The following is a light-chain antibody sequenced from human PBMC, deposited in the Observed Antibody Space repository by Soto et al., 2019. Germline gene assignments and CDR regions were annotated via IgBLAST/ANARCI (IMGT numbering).Light chain of an antibody. J-gene: IGKJ3*01. V-gene: IGKV3-20*01. CDR1: QSVSSSY. CDR3: QQYGSSPLT. Sequence: EIVLTQSPGTLSLSPGERATLSCRASQSVSSSYLAWYQQKPGQAPRLLIYGASSRATGIPDRFSGSGSGTDFTLTISRLEPEDFAVYYYQQYGSSPLTFGPGTKVEIK. CDR2: GAS.